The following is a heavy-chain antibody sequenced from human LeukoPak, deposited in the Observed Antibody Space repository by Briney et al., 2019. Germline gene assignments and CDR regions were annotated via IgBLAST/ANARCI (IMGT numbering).Heavy chain of an antibody. Sequence: ASVKVSCKASGYTFTGYYMHWVRQAPGQGLEWMGWINPNSGGTNYAQKFQGRVTMTRDTSISTAYMELSRLRSDDTAVYYCARAPENLYDFWSGYYGESFDYWGQGTLVTVSS. CDR2: INPNSGGT. J-gene: IGHJ4*02. CDR3: ARAPENLYDFWSGYYGESFDY. D-gene: IGHD3-3*01. V-gene: IGHV1-2*02. CDR1: GYTFTGYY.